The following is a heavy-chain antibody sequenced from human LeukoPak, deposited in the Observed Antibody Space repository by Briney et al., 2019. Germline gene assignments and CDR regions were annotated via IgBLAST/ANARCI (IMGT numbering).Heavy chain of an antibody. D-gene: IGHD1-26*01. CDR2: ISYDGSNK. V-gene: IGHV3-30-3*01. CDR3: ARASPTGSSPFDY. CDR1: GFTFSSYV. J-gene: IGHJ4*02. Sequence: GGSLRLSCAASGFTFSSYVMHWVRQAPGKGLEWVAVISYDGSNKYYADSVKGRFTISRDNSKNTLYLQMNSLRAEDTAVYYCARASPTGSSPFDYWGQGTLVTVSS.